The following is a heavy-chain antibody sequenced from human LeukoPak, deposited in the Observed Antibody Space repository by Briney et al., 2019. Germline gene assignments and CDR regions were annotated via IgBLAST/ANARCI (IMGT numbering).Heavy chain of an antibody. J-gene: IGHJ4*02. CDR3: ARVASNYDYYFDY. D-gene: IGHD4-11*01. CDR1: GGSVSSYY. CDR2: IYYSGST. V-gene: IGHV4-59*02. Sequence: SETLSLTCTVSGGSVSSYYWSWIRQPPGKGLEWIGYIYYSGSTNYNPSLKSRVTISVDTSKNQFSLKLSSVTAADTAVCYCARVASNYDYYFDYWGQGTLVTVSS.